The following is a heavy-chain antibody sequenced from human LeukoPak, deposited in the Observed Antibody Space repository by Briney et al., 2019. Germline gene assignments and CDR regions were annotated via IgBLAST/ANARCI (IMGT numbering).Heavy chain of an antibody. V-gene: IGHV3-30*18. CDR1: GFTFSSYG. Sequence: GRSLRPSCAASGFTFSSYGMHWVRQAPGKGLEWVAVIWYDGSNKYYADSVKGRFTISRDNSKNTLYLQMNSLRAEDTAVYYCAKGIAAPSFYYFDYWGQGTLVTVSS. CDR3: AKGIAAPSFYYFDY. CDR2: IWYDGSNK. D-gene: IGHD6-13*01. J-gene: IGHJ4*02.